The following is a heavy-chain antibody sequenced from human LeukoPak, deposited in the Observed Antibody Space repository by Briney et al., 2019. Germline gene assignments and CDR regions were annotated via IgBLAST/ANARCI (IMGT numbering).Heavy chain of an antibody. CDR3: AREGWDIVVVPAATPIPPHYYYYYMDV. CDR1: GFTFDDYG. Sequence: GGSLRLSCAASGFTFDDYGMSWVRQAPGKGLEWVSGINWNGGSTGYADSVKGRFTISGDNAKNSLYLQMNSLRAEDTALYYCAREGWDIVVVPAATPIPPHYYYYYMDVWGKGTTVTVSS. V-gene: IGHV3-20*04. CDR2: INWNGGST. J-gene: IGHJ6*03. D-gene: IGHD2-2*01.